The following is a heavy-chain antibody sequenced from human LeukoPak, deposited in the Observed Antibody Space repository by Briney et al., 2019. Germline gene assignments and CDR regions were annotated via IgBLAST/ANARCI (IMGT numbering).Heavy chain of an antibody. D-gene: IGHD4-17*01. J-gene: IGHJ4*02. CDR2: LNWDGGTT. V-gene: IGHV3-20*04. Sequence: PGGALRLSCEASGFTFGDYCMSWVRQAPGKGLEWVSGLNWDGGTTGYADSVKGRFTISRDNAKNSLYLQMNSLRAEDTALYYCARAQTYGDYRLLLDYWGQGTLVTVSS. CDR3: ARAQTYGDYRLLLDY. CDR1: GFTFGDYC.